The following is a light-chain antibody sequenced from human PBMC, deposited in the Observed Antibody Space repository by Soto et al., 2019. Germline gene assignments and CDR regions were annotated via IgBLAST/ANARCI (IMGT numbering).Light chain of an antibody. CDR1: QAVPNN. V-gene: IGKV1-9*01. J-gene: IGKJ1*01. CDR2: EES. Sequence: DNHLTQSPSFLSASVGDRVTITCRPSQAVPNNMAWYQQKPGKPPKLLIYEESTLHSGVPSRFSGRKSGTQFTLTIDSLQPEDVATCYCQQYNSYSFGQGTKVDIK. CDR3: QQYNSYS.